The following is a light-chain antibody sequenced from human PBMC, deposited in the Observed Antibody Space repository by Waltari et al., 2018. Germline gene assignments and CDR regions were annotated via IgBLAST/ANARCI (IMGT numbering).Light chain of an antibody. Sequence: QSALTQPASVSGSPGQSITISCTGTSSDLGSSNPVSWYQQHPGKAPKLIIYEVNQRPSGVSNRFSGSKSGNMASLTISGLQAEDEADYYCCSYAGSSFYVFGIGTKVTVL. CDR2: EVN. CDR3: CSYAGSSFYV. CDR1: SSDLGSSNP. V-gene: IGLV2-23*02. J-gene: IGLJ1*01.